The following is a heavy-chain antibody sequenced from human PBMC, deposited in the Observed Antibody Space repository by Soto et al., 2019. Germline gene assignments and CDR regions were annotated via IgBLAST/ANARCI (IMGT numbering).Heavy chain of an antibody. D-gene: IGHD5-12*01. CDR2: INHSGST. CDR3: ARGGGRWSGYSYYYYYGMDV. Sequence: PSETLSLTCTVTGGAISGYYWSWIRQPPGKGLEWVGEINHSGSTNYNPSLKSRVTISVDTSKNQFSLKLSSVTAADTAVYYCARGGGRWSGYSYYYYYGMDVWGQGTTVTVSS. J-gene: IGHJ6*02. CDR1: GGAISGYY. V-gene: IGHV4-34*01.